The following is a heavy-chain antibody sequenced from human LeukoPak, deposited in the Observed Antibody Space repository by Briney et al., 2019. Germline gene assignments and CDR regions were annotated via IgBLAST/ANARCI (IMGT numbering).Heavy chain of an antibody. CDR2: INSDGSST. V-gene: IGHV3-74*01. D-gene: IGHD3-9*01. CDR1: GFTFSSYW. CDR3: ARPLRYFDMDY. Sequence: GGSLRLSCAASGFTFSSYWMHWVRHAPGKGLVWVSRINSDGSSTSYADSVKGRFTISRDNAKNTLYLQMNSLRAEDTAVYYCARPLRYFDMDYWGQGTLVTVSS. J-gene: IGHJ4*02.